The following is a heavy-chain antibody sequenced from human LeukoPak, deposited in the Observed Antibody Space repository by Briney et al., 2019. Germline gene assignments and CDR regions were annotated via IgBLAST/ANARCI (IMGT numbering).Heavy chain of an antibody. J-gene: IGHJ3*02. CDR1: GFTFSSYD. V-gene: IGHV3-13*01. CDR2: MGTAGDT. D-gene: IGHD1-26*01. CDR3: ARAGGSHDAFDI. Sequence: PGGSLRLSCAASGFTFSSYDMHWVRQATGKGLEGVSAMGTAGDTYYPGSVKGRFTISRENAKNSLYLQMNSLRAGDTAVYYCARAGGSHDAFDIWGQGTMVTISS.